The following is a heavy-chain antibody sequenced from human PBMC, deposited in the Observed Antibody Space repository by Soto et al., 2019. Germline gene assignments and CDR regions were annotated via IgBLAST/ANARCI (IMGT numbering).Heavy chain of an antibody. V-gene: IGHV3-74*01. Sequence: EVQLLESGGGLVQPGGSLRLSCAASAFTFSNYWMHWVRQAPGKGPVWVSRIKGDGTKTGYADSVRGRFTISRDNAKNTLYLQVSGLGAEDTAVYYCVRESAPGAATDWGQGTLVTVSS. CDR2: IKGDGTKT. CDR1: AFTFSNYW. J-gene: IGHJ4*02. D-gene: IGHD6-13*01. CDR3: VRESAPGAATD.